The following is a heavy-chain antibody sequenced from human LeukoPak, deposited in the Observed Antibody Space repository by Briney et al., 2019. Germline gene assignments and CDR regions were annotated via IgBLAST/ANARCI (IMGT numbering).Heavy chain of an antibody. D-gene: IGHD3-10*01. CDR2: INPNSGGT. CDR1: GYTFTGYY. V-gene: IGHV1-2*02. J-gene: IGHJ4*02. CDR3: ARDSVWGVQGIWFGELTKLYYFDY. Sequence: ASVKVSCKASGYTFTGYYMHWVRQAPGQGLEWMGWINPNSGGTNYAQKFQGRVTMTRDTSISTAYMELSRLRSDDTAVYYCARDSVWGVQGIWFGELTKLYYFDYWGQGTLVTVSS.